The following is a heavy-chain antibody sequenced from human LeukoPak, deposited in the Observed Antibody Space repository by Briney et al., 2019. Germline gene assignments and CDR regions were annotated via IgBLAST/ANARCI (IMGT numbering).Heavy chain of an antibody. D-gene: IGHD1-1*01. CDR3: ARDLNFRLDY. CDR1: GFTFSNYG. J-gene: IGHJ4*02. CDR2: IGSDGSNK. Sequence: PGTSLRLSCAASGFTFSNYGMHWVRQAPGKGLEWVAVIGSDGSNKYYADSVKGRFTISRDDSKNTLHLQMDSLRAEDTAVYYCARDLNFRLDYWGQGTLVTVSS. V-gene: IGHV3-33*01.